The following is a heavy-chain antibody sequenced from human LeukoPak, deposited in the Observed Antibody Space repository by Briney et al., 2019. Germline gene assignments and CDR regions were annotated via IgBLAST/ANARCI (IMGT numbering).Heavy chain of an antibody. Sequence: GGSLRLSCAASGFTFSSYWMSWVRQAPGKGLEWVANIKQDGSEKYYVDSVKGRFTISRVNAKNSLYLHLNSLRAEDTAVYYCAREGITATADYWGQGNLIIVSS. V-gene: IGHV3-7*01. CDR2: IKQDGSEK. CDR1: GFTFSSYW. J-gene: IGHJ4*02. CDR3: AREGITATADY. D-gene: IGHD6-13*01.